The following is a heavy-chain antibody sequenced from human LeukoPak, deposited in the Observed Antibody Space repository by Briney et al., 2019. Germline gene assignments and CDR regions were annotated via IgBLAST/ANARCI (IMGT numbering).Heavy chain of an antibody. CDR1: GFTFSDYY. Sequence: GGSLRLSCAASGFTFSDYYMSWIRQAPGKGLEWVSYISSSSSYTNYADSVKGRFTISRDNAKNSLYLQMNSLRAEDTAVYYCARVEGDCSSTSCYLFDHWGQGTLVTVSS. J-gene: IGHJ4*02. D-gene: IGHD2-2*01. CDR2: ISSSSSYT. V-gene: IGHV3-11*06. CDR3: ARVEGDCSSTSCYLFDH.